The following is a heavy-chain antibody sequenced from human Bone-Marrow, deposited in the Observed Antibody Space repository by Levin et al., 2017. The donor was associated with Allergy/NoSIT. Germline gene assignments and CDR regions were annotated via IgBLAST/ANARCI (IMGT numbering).Heavy chain of an antibody. CDR3: ARDSHSIATAGIGNYYFDC. CDR1: GFTFSSYS. CDR2: ISSTSSYI. J-gene: IGHJ4*02. D-gene: IGHD6-13*01. V-gene: IGHV3-21*01. Sequence: KTGGSLRLSCAASGFTFSSYSMSWVRQAPGKGLEWVSSISSTSSYIYYADSVEGRFTISRDNAKNSLYLQMNSLRAEDTAVYYCARDSHSIATAGIGNYYFDCWGQGTLVTVSS.